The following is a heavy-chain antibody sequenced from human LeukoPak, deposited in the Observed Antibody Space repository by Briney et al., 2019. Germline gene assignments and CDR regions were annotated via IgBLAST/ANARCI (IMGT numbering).Heavy chain of an antibody. D-gene: IGHD6-19*01. CDR1: GYAFTGSY. V-gene: IGHV1-2*04. CDR3: AREVGSSGWYYFDY. J-gene: IGHJ4*02. Sequence: ASVKVSCKAAGYAFTGSYIHWVRQAPGQGLEWMGWINPNSGGTNYAQKFQGWVTMTRDTSISTAYMELSRLRSDDTAVYYCAREVGSSGWYYFDYWGQGTLVTVSS. CDR2: INPNSGGT.